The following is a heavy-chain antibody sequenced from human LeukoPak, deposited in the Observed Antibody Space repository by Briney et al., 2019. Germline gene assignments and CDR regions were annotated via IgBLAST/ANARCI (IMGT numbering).Heavy chain of an antibody. CDR2: ISGSGGST. CDR1: GFTFSNAW. J-gene: IGHJ5*02. V-gene: IGHV3-23*01. Sequence: GGSLRLSCAASGFTFSNAWMSWVRQAPGKGLEWVSAISGSGGSTYYADSVKGRFTISRDNSKNTLYLQMNSLRAEDTAVYYCAKGFQARNDYGDVGFDPWGQGTLVTVSS. D-gene: IGHD4-17*01. CDR3: AKGFQARNDYGDVGFDP.